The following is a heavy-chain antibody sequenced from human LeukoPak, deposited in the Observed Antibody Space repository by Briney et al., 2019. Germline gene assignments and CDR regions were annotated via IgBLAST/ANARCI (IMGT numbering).Heavy chain of an antibody. J-gene: IGHJ4*02. CDR3: TKDLTGKYDY. Sequence: GSLRLSCAASGFTFSNYWMHWVRQVPGKGLVWVSRIKEDGSSTSYADSVKGRFTISRDNAKNTLYLQMNSLRAEDTAVYYCTKDLTGKYDYWGQGTLVTVSS. V-gene: IGHV3-74*01. D-gene: IGHD1-20*01. CDR2: IKEDGSST. CDR1: GFTFSNYW.